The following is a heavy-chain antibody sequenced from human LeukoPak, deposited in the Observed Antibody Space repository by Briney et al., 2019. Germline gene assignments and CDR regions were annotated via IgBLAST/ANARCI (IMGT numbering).Heavy chain of an antibody. CDR2: IKQDETEK. J-gene: IGHJ3*02. CDR1: GFTFSNFW. Sequence: GGSLRLSCTASGFTFSNFWMGWVRQAPGKGLEWVANIKQDETEKFYLGSVKGRFTISRDNAKNTLYLQMNSLSAEDTAIYYCARGLGSSTSRHTFDIWGQGAMVTVSS. D-gene: IGHD2-2*01. CDR3: ARGLGSSTSRHTFDI. V-gene: IGHV3-7*03.